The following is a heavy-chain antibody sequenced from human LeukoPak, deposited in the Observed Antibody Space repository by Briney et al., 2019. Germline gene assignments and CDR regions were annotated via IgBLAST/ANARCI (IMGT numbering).Heavy chain of an antibody. CDR2: IWYDGNTK. J-gene: IGHJ4*02. V-gene: IGHV3-33*01. CDR1: GFPFSSYG. D-gene: IGHD3-3*01. CDR3: ARDDAGFCDY. Sequence: GGSLRLSCAASGFPFSSYGMHWVRQAPGKGLEWVAVIWYDGNTKFYADSVKGRFTISRDNSKNTLYLQMNSLRAEDTGGYYCARDDAGFCDYWGQGTPVTVSS.